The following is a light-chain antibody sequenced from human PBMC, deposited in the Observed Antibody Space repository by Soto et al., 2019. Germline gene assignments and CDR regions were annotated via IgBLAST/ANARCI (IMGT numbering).Light chain of an antibody. Sequence: QSALTQPPSASGSPGQSVTISCTGTSSDVGGYNYVSWYQHHPGKAPKLMIYEVNKRPSGVPDLFSGSKSGNTASLTVSGLQAEDEADYYCSSFAGTNNLGVFGTGTKLTVL. CDR3: SSFAGTNNLGV. V-gene: IGLV2-8*01. J-gene: IGLJ1*01. CDR1: SSDVGGYNY. CDR2: EVN.